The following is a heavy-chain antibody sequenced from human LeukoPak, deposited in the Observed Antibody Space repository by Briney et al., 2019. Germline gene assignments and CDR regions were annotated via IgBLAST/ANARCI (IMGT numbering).Heavy chain of an antibody. CDR2: INPNSGGT. CDR3: ARGVGYYGSGTSIFDY. D-gene: IGHD3-10*01. J-gene: IGHJ4*02. V-gene: IGHV1-2*02. CDR1: GYTFTGYY. Sequence: GASVKVSCKASGYTFTGYYMHWVRQAPGQGLEWMGWINPNSGGTNYAQKFQGRVTMTRDTSISTACMELSRLRSDDTAVYYCARGVGYYGSGTSIFDYWGQGTLVTVSS.